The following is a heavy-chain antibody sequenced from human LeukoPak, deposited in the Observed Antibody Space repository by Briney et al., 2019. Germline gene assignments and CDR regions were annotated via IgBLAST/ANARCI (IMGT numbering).Heavy chain of an antibody. D-gene: IGHD2-15*01. CDR3: ARTMEGYCSGGSCYQYSYYMDV. CDR2: IYYSGGT. CDR1: GGSISSYY. J-gene: IGHJ6*03. Sequence: SETLSLTCTVSGGSISSYYWSWIRQPPGKGLEWIGYIYYSGGTNYNPSLKSRVTISVDTSKNQFSLKLTSVTAADTAVYYCARTMEGYCSGGSCYQYSYYMDVWGKGTTVTVSS. V-gene: IGHV4-59*01.